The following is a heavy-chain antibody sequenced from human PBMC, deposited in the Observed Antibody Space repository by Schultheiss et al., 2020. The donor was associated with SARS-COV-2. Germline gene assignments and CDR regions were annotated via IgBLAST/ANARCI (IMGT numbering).Heavy chain of an antibody. Sequence: GGSLRLSCAASGFTFTSYSMNWVRQAPGKGLEWVAYMTSFGGTVSYADSVRGRFTISRDNVKKSLYLQMNSLRAEDTAVYYCARDQVVVHYGMDVWGQGTTVTVSS. CDR2: MTSFGGTV. CDR1: GFTFTSYS. CDR3: ARDQVVVHYGMDV. J-gene: IGHJ6*02. V-gene: IGHV3-48*04. D-gene: IGHD2-2*01.